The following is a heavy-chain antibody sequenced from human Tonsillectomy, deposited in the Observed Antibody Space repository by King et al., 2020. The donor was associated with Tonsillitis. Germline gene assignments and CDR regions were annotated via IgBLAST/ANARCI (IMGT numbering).Heavy chain of an antibody. CDR3: ARRAYYYDTSGNQNKYVDY. Sequence: QLQESGPGLVKSSETLSLTCTVSGGSISTSLYYWGWIRQAPGKGLDCIGTIYYSGSTYYNPSLKSRATISVDTSKNQFSLKLRSVTAADTAVYYCARRAYYYDTSGNQNKYVDYWGQGTLVTVSS. CDR2: IYYSGST. D-gene: IGHD3-22*01. V-gene: IGHV4-39*01. CDR1: GGSISTSLYY. J-gene: IGHJ4*02.